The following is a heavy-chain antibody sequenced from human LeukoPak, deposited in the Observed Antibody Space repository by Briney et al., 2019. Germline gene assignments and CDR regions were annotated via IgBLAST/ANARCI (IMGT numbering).Heavy chain of an antibody. CDR3: ATGRKRRYYGDYNWFDP. Sequence: ASVTVSCKVSEYTLTELSMHWVRQAPGKGLEWMGGFDPEDGETIYAQKFQGRVTMTEDTSTDTAYMELSSLRSEDTAVYYCATGRKRRYYGDYNWFDPWGQGTLVTVSS. CDR1: EYTLTELS. CDR2: FDPEDGET. D-gene: IGHD4-17*01. V-gene: IGHV1-24*01. J-gene: IGHJ5*02.